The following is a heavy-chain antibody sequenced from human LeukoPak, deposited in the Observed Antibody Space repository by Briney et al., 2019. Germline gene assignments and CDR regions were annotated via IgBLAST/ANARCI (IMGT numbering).Heavy chain of an antibody. CDR1: VYSFTSYY. CDR2: ISPSGDST. V-gene: IGHV1-46*01. J-gene: IGHJ6*03. D-gene: IGHD6-13*01. CDR3: AREKAFGYSSSYYYYYMDV. Sequence: ASVKLSCTSSVYSFTSYYMHWVRRARGQAREWMGIISPSGDSTSYAQKLRGRVTMTRHMSTSTVYMELSSLRSEDTAAYYCAREKAFGYSSSYYYYYMDVWGKGTTVTVSS.